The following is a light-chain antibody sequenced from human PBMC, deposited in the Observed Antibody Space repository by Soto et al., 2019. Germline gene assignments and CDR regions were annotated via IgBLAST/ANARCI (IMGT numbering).Light chain of an antibody. V-gene: IGKV3-15*01. Sequence: EIVMTQSPVTLSVSPGERATLFCRASQSVSINLAWYQQNPGQAPRLLIYGASTRATGVPARFSGSGSGTEITLTINSLQSEDFALYYCQQYSNWPLTFGQGTRLEIK. J-gene: IGKJ5*01. CDR3: QQYSNWPLT. CDR1: QSVSIN. CDR2: GAS.